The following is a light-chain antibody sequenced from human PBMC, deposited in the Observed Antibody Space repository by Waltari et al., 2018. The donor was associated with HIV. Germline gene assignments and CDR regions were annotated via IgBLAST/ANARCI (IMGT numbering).Light chain of an antibody. V-gene: IGLV2-23*02. Sequence: QSALTQPASVSGSPGQSITISCTGTSSDVGCYNLVSWYQQHPGKAPKLMIYEVTKRPSGVSNRFSGSKSGNTASLTISGLQAEDEADYFCCSHAGSSTLVFGGGTKLTVL. CDR3: CSHAGSSTLV. J-gene: IGLJ2*01. CDR1: SSDVGCYNL. CDR2: EVT.